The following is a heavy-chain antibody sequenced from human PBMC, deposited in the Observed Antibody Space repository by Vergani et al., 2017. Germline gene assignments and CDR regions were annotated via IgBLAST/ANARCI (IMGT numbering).Heavy chain of an antibody. CDR3: ASGFVVVPAAMEDAFDI. CDR1: GYTFTSYD. Sequence: QVQLVQSGAEVKKPGASVRVSCKASGYTFTSYDINWVRQATGQGLEWMGWMNPNSGNTGYAQKFQGRVTMTRNTSISTAYMELSSLRSEDTAVYYCASGFVVVPAAMEDAFDIWGQGTMVTVSS. CDR2: MNPNSGNT. J-gene: IGHJ3*02. V-gene: IGHV1-8*01. D-gene: IGHD2-2*01.